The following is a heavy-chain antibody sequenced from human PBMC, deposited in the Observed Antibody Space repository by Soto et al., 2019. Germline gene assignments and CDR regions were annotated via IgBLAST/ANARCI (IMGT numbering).Heavy chain of an antibody. D-gene: IGHD3-22*01. CDR3: ARDSPHDYYDSSGYYQTLNGMDV. CDR1: GYTFTSYY. CDR2: INPSGGST. V-gene: IGHV1-46*01. J-gene: IGHJ6*02. Sequence: ASVKVSCKASGYTFTSYYTHWVRQAPGQGLEWMGIINPSGGSTSYAQKFQGRVTMTRDTSTSTVYMELSSLRSEDTAVYYCARDSPHDYYDSSGYYQTLNGMDVWGQGTTVTVSS.